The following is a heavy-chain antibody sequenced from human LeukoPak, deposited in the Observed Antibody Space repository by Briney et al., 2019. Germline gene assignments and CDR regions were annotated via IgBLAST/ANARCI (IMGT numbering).Heavy chain of an antibody. V-gene: IGHV4-39*07. D-gene: IGHD1-1*01. CDR3: ASRLWTRRVDYFDY. J-gene: IGHJ4*02. CDR2: IYYSGST. CDR1: GGPISSYY. Sequence: SETLSLTCTVSGGPISSYYWGWIRQPPGKGLEWIGSIYYSGSTYYNPSLKSRVTISVDTSKNQFSLKLSSVTAADTAVYYCASRLWTRRVDYFDYWGQGTLVTVSS.